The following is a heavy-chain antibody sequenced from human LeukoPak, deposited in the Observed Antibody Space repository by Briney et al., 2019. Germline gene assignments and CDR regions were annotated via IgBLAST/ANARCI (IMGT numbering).Heavy chain of an antibody. Sequence: SLRLSCAASGFTFDDYSMHWVRQAPGKGVEWVLGISWNSGSIGYADSVKGRFTISRDNAKNSLYLQMNSLRAEDMALYYCAKGDCSSTSCYVDYWGQGTLVTVSS. V-gene: IGHV3-9*03. CDR2: ISWNSGSI. CDR1: GFTFDDYS. CDR3: AKGDCSSTSCYVDY. J-gene: IGHJ4*02. D-gene: IGHD2-2*01.